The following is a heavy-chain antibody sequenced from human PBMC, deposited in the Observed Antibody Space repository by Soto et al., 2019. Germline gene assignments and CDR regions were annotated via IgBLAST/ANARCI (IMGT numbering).Heavy chain of an antibody. D-gene: IGHD5-18*01. V-gene: IGHV4-39*01. J-gene: IGHJ4*02. Sequence: QLQLQESGPGLVKPSETLSLTCTVSGGSISSSSYYWGWIRQPPGKGLEWIGSIYYSGSTYYNPSLKSRVTISVDTSKNQFSLKLSSVTAADTAVYYCARREGYSYGQTGGFDYWGQGTLVTVSS. CDR1: GGSISSSSYY. CDR3: ARREGYSYGQTGGFDY. CDR2: IYYSGST.